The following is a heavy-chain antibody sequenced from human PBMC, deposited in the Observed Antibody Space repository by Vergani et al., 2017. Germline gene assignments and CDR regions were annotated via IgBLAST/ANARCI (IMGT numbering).Heavy chain of an antibody. V-gene: IGHV4-59*01. J-gene: IGHJ4*02. CDR2: IYYSGST. Sequence: QVQLQESGPGLVKPSETLSLTCTVSGGSISSYYWSWIRQPPGKGLEWFGYIYYSGSTNYNPSLKSRVTISVDTSKNQFSLKLSSVTAADTAVYYCARDLYGSGSYWGQGTLVTVSS. CDR3: ARDLYGSGSY. CDR1: GGSISSYY. D-gene: IGHD3-10*01.